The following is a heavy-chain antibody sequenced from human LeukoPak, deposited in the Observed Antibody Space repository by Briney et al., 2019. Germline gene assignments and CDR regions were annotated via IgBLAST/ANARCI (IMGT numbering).Heavy chain of an antibody. D-gene: IGHD3-9*01. Sequence: AQTLSLTCTVSGGSISSGGYYWSWIRQHPGEGLEWIGYIYYSGSTYYNPSLKSRVTISVDTSKNQFSLKLSSVTAPDTAVYYCARGSSGYYDILTAHPPLLWGQGTLVTVSS. J-gene: IGHJ4*02. CDR3: ARGSSGYYDILTAHPPLL. CDR1: GGSISSGGYY. CDR2: IYYSGST. V-gene: IGHV4-31*03.